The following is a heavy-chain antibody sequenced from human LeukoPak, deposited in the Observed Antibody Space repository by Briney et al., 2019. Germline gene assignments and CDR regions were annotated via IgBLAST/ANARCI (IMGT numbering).Heavy chain of an antibody. Sequence: KSSETLSLTCSVSGGSVTNTSGYYWAWIRQSPGERLEWIGSFYYRGNTYYNLSLKSRLTISVDTSKNQFSLKMSSVTATDTAIYYCARRRSDPGAFDIWGQGTRVTVSS. D-gene: IGHD2-21*02. CDR1: GGSVTNTSGYY. V-gene: IGHV4-39*01. J-gene: IGHJ3*02. CDR2: FYYRGNT. CDR3: ARRRSDPGAFDI.